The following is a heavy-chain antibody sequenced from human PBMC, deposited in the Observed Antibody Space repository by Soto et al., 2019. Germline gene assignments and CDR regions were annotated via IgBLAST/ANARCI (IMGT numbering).Heavy chain of an antibody. D-gene: IGHD3-10*01. Sequence: EVQLVESGGGSLQPGMSLRLACSTSGFLFNEYAMHWVRQAPGKGLEWVAGISYNSDSRDYGESVRGRFTIFRDNTKNSVYLQMNRLRFEDTAFYYCAKDIRGVSAAGFDAWGQGTLVTVSS. J-gene: IGHJ4*02. CDR2: ISYNSDSR. CDR1: GFLFNEYA. CDR3: AKDIRGVSAAGFDA. V-gene: IGHV3-9*01.